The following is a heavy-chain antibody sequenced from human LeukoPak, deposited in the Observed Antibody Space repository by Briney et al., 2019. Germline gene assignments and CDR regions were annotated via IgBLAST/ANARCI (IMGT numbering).Heavy chain of an antibody. CDR3: ASHYDSSGYYAHDY. CDR2: ITSSSSYI. CDR1: GFTFSTYS. J-gene: IGHJ4*02. Sequence: AGGSLRLSCAASGFTFSTYSMNWVRQAPGKGLEWVSSITSSSSYIYSADSVKGRFTISRDNAKNSLYLQMNSLRAEDTAVYYCASHYDSSGYYAHDYWGQGTLVTVSS. V-gene: IGHV3-21*01. D-gene: IGHD3-22*01.